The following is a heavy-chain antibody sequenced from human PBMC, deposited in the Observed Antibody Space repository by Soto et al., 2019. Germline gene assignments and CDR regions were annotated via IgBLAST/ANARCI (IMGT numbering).Heavy chain of an antibody. CDR2: ISYDGSNK. Sequence: HPGGSLRLSCAASGFTFSSYGIPWARLAPGKGLEWVAVISYDGSNKYYADSVKVRFTISRDNSKNTLYLQMNSLRAEDTAVYYCARRPRRDGYDYQVDFYDGLDVWGQGTTDTVSS. V-gene: IGHV3-30*03. CDR1: GFTFSSYG. CDR3: ARRPRRDGYDYQVDFYDGLDV. D-gene: IGHD5-12*01. J-gene: IGHJ6*02.